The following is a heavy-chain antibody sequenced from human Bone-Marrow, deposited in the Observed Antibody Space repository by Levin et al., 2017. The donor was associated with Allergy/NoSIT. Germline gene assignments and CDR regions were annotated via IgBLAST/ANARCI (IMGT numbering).Heavy chain of an antibody. CDR3: ARESQDFDVWSGYPNYYYGMDV. CDR1: GGSVSRGSYY. J-gene: IGHJ6*02. D-gene: IGHD3-3*01. V-gene: IGHV4-61*01. CDR2: IYYSGTT. Sequence: PSETLSLTCAVSGGSVSRGSYYWNWIRQSPGKGLEWIGYIYYSGTTNYSPSLRSRVTISVDTSKNHVSLQLTSVTAADTAIYYCARESQDFDVWSGYPNYYYGMDVWGRGTTVIVSS.